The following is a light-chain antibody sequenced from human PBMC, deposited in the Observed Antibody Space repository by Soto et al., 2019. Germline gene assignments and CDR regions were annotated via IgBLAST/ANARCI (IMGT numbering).Light chain of an antibody. J-gene: IGLJ3*02. CDR1: NSDVGGYNY. Sequence: QSALTQPASVSGSPGQSITISCTGTNSDVGGYNYVSWYQQHPGKAPKHMIYEVNNRPSGVSSRFSGSKSGNTASLTISGLQAEDEADYYCASYTSGSRWVFGGGTKVTVL. V-gene: IGLV2-14*01. CDR2: EVN. CDR3: ASYTSGSRWV.